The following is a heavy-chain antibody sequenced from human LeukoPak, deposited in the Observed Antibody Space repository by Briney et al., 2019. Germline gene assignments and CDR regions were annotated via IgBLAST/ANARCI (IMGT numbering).Heavy chain of an antibody. J-gene: IGHJ5*02. CDR1: GGTFTSYA. D-gene: IGHD6-13*01. V-gene: IGHV1-3*03. CDR3: ARGPAAPSNWFDP. CDR2: INAGNGNT. Sequence: GASVKVSCKASGGTFTSYAMHWVRQAPGQRLEWMGWINAGNGNTKYSQEFQGRVTITRDTSASTAYMELSSLRSEDMAVYYCARGPAAPSNWFDPWGQGTLVTVSS.